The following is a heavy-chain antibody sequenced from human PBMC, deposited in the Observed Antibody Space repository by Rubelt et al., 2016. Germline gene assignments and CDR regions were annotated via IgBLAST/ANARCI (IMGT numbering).Heavy chain of an antibody. CDR1: GFTVSSNY. Sequence: SGFTVSSNYMSWVRQAPGKGLEWVSLISGDGGSTYYADSVKGRFTISRDNSKNSLYLQMNSLRTEDTALYYCAKDNTDCSGGSCYSGGDYWGQGTLVTVSS. CDR3: AKDNTDCSGGSCYSGGDY. D-gene: IGHD2-15*01. J-gene: IGHJ4*02. V-gene: IGHV3-43*02. CDR2: ISGDGGST.